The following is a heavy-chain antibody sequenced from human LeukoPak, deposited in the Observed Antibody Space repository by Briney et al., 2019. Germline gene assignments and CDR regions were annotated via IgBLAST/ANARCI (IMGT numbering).Heavy chain of an antibody. J-gene: IGHJ2*01. CDR2: INPNSGAT. D-gene: IGHD2-21*02. Sequence: ASVKVSCKPSGYTFTGYYMHWVRQAPGQGLEWMGRINPNSGATNYAQKFQGRVTMTRDTSISTAYMELTTLRSDDTAVYYCAKSIEYCGADCYGYFDLWGRGTLVSVSS. CDR3: AKSIEYCGADCYGYFDL. V-gene: IGHV1-2*06. CDR1: GYTFTGYY.